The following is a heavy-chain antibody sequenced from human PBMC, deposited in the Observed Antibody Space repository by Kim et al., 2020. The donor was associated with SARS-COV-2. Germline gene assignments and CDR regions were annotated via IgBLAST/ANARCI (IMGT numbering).Heavy chain of an antibody. CDR2: IKSKTDGGTT. CDR3: TTGGWEMGPRWLRFQVGGDY. CDR1: GFTFSNAW. J-gene: IGHJ4*02. V-gene: IGHV3-15*01. Sequence: GGSLRLSCAASGFTFSNAWMSWVRQAPGKGLEWVGRIKSKTDGGTTDYAAPVKGRFTISRDDSKNTLYLQMNSLKTEDTAVYYCTTGGWEMGPRWLRFQVGGDYWGQGTLVTVSS. D-gene: IGHD5-12*01.